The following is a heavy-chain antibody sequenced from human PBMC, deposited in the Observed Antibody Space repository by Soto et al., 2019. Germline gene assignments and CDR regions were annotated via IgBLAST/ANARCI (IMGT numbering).Heavy chain of an antibody. CDR2: IYSGGST. CDR1: GFTVSSNY. J-gene: IGHJ6*03. CDR3: ARVAPEGDYYYYYMDV. V-gene: IGHV3-53*04. Sequence: PGGSLRLSCAASGFTVSSNYMSWVRQAPGKGLEWVSVIYSGGSTYYADSVKGRFTISRHNSKNTLYLQMNSLRAEDTAVYYCARVAPEGDYYYYYMDVWGKGTTVTVSS.